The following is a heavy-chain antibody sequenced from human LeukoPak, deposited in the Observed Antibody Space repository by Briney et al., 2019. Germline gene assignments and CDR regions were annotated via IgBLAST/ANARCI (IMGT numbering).Heavy chain of an antibody. V-gene: IGHV3-49*04. Sequence: GGSLRLSCTASGFTFGDYAMSWVRQAPGKGLEWVGFIRSKAYGGTTEYAASVKGRFTISRGDSKSIAYLQMNSLKTEDTAVYYCTVSPNRMKNDYWGQGTLVTVSS. CDR1: GFTFGDYA. CDR3: TVSPNRMKNDY. CDR2: IRSKAYGGTT. J-gene: IGHJ4*02.